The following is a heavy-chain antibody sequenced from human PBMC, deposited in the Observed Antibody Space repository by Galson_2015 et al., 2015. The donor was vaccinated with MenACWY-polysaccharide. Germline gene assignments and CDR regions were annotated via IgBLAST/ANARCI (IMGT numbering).Heavy chain of an antibody. CDR3: VRDIPTTVTSSQWFAS. Sequence: SLRLSCAASGFTFSIYWMHWVRHAPGKGLVWVSRMNSDGGWIRYADSVKVRFTMSRDNAKNTLYLHMNILRVEDTAVYYCVRDIPTTVTSSQWFASWGQGTLVTVSS. V-gene: IGHV3-74*01. J-gene: IGHJ5*01. CDR1: GFTFSIYW. D-gene: IGHD4-17*01. CDR2: MNSDGGWI.